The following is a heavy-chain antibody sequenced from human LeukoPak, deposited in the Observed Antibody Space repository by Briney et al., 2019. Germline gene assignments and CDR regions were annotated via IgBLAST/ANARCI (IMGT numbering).Heavy chain of an antibody. CDR1: GDSISSGDYY. CDR2: ISSSGST. V-gene: IGHV4-61*02. CDR3: ARGGHGISDY. Sequence: PSETLSLTCTVSGDSISSGDYYWSWIRQPAGKGLEWIGRISSSGSTNYNPSLKSRVTISVDTSKNQFSLKLSSVTAADTAVYYCARGGHGISDYWGQGTLVTVSS. D-gene: IGHD1-14*01. J-gene: IGHJ4*02.